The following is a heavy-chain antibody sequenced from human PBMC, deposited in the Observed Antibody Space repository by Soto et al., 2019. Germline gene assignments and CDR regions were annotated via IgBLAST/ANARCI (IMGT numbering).Heavy chain of an antibody. CDR1: GGSVSSGSYY. CDR2: IYYSGST. J-gene: IGHJ6*02. D-gene: IGHD6-13*01. V-gene: IGHV4-61*01. CDR3: ARDCCGIAAADNYYYYGMDV. Sequence: SETLSLTCTVSGGSVSSGSYYWSWIRQPPGKGLEWIGYIYYSGSTNYNPSLKSRDTISVDTSKNQFSLKLSSVTAADTAVYYCARDCCGIAAADNYYYYGMDVWGQGTTVTVSS.